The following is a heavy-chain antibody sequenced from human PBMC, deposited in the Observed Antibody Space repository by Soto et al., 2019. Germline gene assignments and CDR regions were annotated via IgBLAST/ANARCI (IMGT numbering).Heavy chain of an antibody. CDR3: VRQQYDFLMDP. CDR2: IDASSTHI. Sequence: PGGSLRLPCAASGFSFSTYNMNWVRQAPGKGLEWVSSIDASSTHIYYADSVKGRFTISRDNGKSSLYLQMDSLRAEDTALYYCVRQQYDFLMDPWGQGTLVTVSS. D-gene: IGHD3-16*01. V-gene: IGHV3-21*01. CDR1: GFSFSTYN. J-gene: IGHJ5*02.